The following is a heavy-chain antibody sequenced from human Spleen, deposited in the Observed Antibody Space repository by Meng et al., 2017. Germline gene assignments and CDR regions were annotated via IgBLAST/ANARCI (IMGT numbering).Heavy chain of an antibody. D-gene: IGHD3-22*01. CDR3: ARRVHDGSGHHYFDY. Sequence: QVQLQEAGPGLVEPAQTLSLRCAVSGGSMSSGNYYWSWIRQPPGKGLEWIGYIHHSGTIVYNPSLSSRVTMTLDTSKNQFSLKLSSVTAPDTAVYYCARRVHDGSGHHYFDYWGQGTLVTVSS. CDR2: IHHSGTI. CDR1: GGSMSSGNYY. J-gene: IGHJ4*02. V-gene: IGHV4-30-4*01.